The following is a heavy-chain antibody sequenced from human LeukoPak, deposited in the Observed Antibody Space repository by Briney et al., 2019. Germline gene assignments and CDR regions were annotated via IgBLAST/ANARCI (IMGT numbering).Heavy chain of an antibody. Sequence: ASVKVSCKASGYTFTDYYMHWVRQTPGQGLEWMGWINPNSGGTNYAQKFQGRVTMTRDTSISTAYMELSRLRSDGTALYYCARGSANHYYMDVWGKGTTVTVSS. D-gene: IGHD1-14*01. CDR1: GYTFTDYY. J-gene: IGHJ6*03. CDR3: ARGSANHYYMDV. CDR2: INPNSGGT. V-gene: IGHV1-2*02.